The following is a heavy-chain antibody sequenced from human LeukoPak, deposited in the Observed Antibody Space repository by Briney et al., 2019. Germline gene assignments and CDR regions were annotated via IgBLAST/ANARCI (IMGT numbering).Heavy chain of an antibody. Sequence: ASVTVSCKASGYIFTRYGISWVRQAPGQGLEWMGWISAHYGNTNYAQKFQDRVTMTTDTSTNTAYMELRSLRPDDTDVYYCARDFFHGHCSGLSCFLLDYWGQGSLVTVSS. J-gene: IGHJ4*02. CDR3: ARDFFHGHCSGLSCFLLDY. CDR2: ISAHYGNT. CDR1: GYIFTRYG. V-gene: IGHV1-18*04. D-gene: IGHD2-15*01.